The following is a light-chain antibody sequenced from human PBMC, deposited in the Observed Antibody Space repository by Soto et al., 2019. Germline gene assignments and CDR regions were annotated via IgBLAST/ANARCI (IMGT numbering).Light chain of an antibody. J-gene: IGLJ1*01. CDR3: APYVVTTPHYF. CDR2: EVS. Sequence: QSVLTQPASVSGSPGQSITISCTGTSSDVGSYNLVSWYQQHPGRAPKVMIYEVSKRPSGVSNRFSGSKSGNTASLTISGFQAEDEADYSCAPYVVTTPHYFFGTGTKVTAL. CDR1: SSDVGSYNL. V-gene: IGLV2-23*02.